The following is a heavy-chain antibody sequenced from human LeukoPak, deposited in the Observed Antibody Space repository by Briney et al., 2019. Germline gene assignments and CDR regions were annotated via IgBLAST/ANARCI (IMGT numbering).Heavy chain of an antibody. CDR2: ISWNSGSI. Sequence: GGSLGLSCAASGFTFDDYAMHWVRQAPGKGLEWVSGISWNSGSIGYADSVKGRFTISRDNAKNSLYLQMNSLRAEDMALYYCAKADRSYYDFWSGYSFDYWGQGTLVTVSS. J-gene: IGHJ4*02. V-gene: IGHV3-9*03. CDR1: GFTFDDYA. D-gene: IGHD3-3*01. CDR3: AKADRSYYDFWSGYSFDY.